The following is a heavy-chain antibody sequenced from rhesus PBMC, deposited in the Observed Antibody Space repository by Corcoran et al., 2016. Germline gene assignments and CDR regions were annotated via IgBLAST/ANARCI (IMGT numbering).Heavy chain of an antibody. J-gene: IGHJ4*01. Sequence: QLQLQESGPGLVKPSETLSLTCAVSGGSITSNWWTWIRQPPGKGLECIGHISGGGGSATNSPSLKSRVTSSTATSKNQIYLKLISVTAADTAVDDCARANSGYYLDDWGQGVLVTVSS. CDR3: ARANSGYYLDD. CDR2: ISGGGGSA. CDR1: GGSITSNW. V-gene: IGHV4-173*01. D-gene: IGHD3-28*01.